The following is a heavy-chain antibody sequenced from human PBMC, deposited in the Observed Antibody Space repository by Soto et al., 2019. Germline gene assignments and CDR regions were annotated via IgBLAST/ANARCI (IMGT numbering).Heavy chain of an antibody. CDR3: ARDLAFSMDI. CDR2: INTDGSGT. Sequence: GGSLRLSCAASGFIFSSYCMHWVRQAPGKGLVWVSRINTDGSGTSYADSVKGRFTISRDSAKNTLYLQMNSLRAEDTAVYYCARDLAFSMDIWGKGTTVTVSS. V-gene: IGHV3-74*01. CDR1: GFIFSSYC. J-gene: IGHJ6*03. D-gene: IGHD3-16*01.